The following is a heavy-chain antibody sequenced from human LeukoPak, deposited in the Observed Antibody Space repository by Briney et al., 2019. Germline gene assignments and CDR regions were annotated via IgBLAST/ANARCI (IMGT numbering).Heavy chain of an antibody. D-gene: IGHD1-20*01. CDR3: ASYDSGYNWNRH. Sequence: VASVKVSCKTSGYTFTYYIYWVRQAPGQGLEWMGWISPNSGDTKYAQKFQGRVTLTTDTSISTAYMELSRLRSDETAVYYCASYDSGYNWNRHWGQGTLVTVSS. CDR1: GYTFTYY. V-gene: IGHV1-2*02. CDR2: ISPNSGDT. J-gene: IGHJ4*02.